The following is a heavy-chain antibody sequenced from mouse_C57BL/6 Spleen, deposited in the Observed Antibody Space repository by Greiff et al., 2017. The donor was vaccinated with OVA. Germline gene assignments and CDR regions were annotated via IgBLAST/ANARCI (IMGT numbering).Heavy chain of an antibody. CDR2: IWTGGGT. J-gene: IGHJ4*01. CDR3: ARNLYKGDYYAMDY. Sequence: VQLVESGPGLVAPSQSLSITCTVSGFSLTSYAISWVRQPPGKGLEWLGVIWTGGGTNYNSALKSRLSISKDNSKSQVFLKMNSLQTDDTARYYCARNLYKGDYYAMDYWGQGTSVTVSS. CDR1: GFSLTSYA. D-gene: IGHD1-3*01. V-gene: IGHV2-9-1*01.